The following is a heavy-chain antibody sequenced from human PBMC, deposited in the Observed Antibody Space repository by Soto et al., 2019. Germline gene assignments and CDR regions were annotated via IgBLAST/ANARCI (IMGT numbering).Heavy chain of an antibody. CDR3: TRLPSSDADY. Sequence: EVQLVESGGGVVRPGGSLRLSCTASGLTFSASAMHWVRQASGKGLEWVGRIRSKPNNYATAYAASVKGRFTISRDDSKNTVFLQMNSLKTEDTAVYYCTRLPSSDADYWGQGTLVTVSS. CDR1: GLTFSASA. J-gene: IGHJ4*02. V-gene: IGHV3-73*01. CDR2: IRSKPNNYAT. D-gene: IGHD6-6*01.